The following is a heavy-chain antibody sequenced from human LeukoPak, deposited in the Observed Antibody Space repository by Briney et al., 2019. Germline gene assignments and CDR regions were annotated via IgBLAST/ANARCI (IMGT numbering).Heavy chain of an antibody. V-gene: IGHV4-59*01. CDR1: GGSISSNY. Sequence: SESLSLTCTVSGGSISSNYWSWIRRPPGKGLEWIGYIYYSGSTNYNPSLKSRVTISVDTSKNQFSLKLSSVTAADTAVYYCARAHSSLTFDYWGQGTLVTVSS. D-gene: IGHD6-13*01. J-gene: IGHJ4*02. CDR2: IYYSGST. CDR3: ARAHSSLTFDY.